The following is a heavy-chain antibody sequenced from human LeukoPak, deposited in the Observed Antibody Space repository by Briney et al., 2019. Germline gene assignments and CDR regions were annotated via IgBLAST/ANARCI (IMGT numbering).Heavy chain of an antibody. CDR3: ARAAIPVPERYFGY. V-gene: IGHV1-2*02. J-gene: IGHJ4*02. CDR1: GHTFTGYY. CDR2: INPSTGGA. D-gene: IGHD6-19*01. Sequence: GASVKVSCKASGHTFTGYYMQWVRQAPGQGLEWMGWINPSTGGANYAQKFQGRVTMTRDTSISTAYMELSSLRSDDTAVYYCARAAIPVPERYFGYWGQGTLVTVSS.